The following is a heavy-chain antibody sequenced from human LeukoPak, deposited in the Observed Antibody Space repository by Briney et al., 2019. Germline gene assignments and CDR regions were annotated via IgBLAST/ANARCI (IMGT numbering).Heavy chain of an antibody. D-gene: IGHD3-22*01. CDR1: GFTFSSYA. Sequence: GGSLRLSCASSGFTFSSYAMHWVRQAPGKGLEWVGIISYDGSNKYYAESVKGRFTISRDNSKNTLYLQMNSLRADDTAVYYCARDQDYYDSSGYSGIDYWGQGTLVTVSS. V-gene: IGHV3-30*04. J-gene: IGHJ4*02. CDR3: ARDQDYYDSSGYSGIDY. CDR2: ISYDGSNK.